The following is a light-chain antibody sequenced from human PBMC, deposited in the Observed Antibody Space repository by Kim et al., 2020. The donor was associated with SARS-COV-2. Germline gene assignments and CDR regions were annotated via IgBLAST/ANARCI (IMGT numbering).Light chain of an antibody. Sequence: SELTQDPAVSVALGQTVRLTCQGDSLRNYYATWYQQRPGQAPTLVLYGKYDRPSGIPDRFSGSASGNTASLTITGAQAEDEGDYYCSSRDSTGDHVVFGGGTQLTVL. CDR3: SSRDSTGDHVV. CDR2: GKY. CDR1: SLRNYY. V-gene: IGLV3-19*01. J-gene: IGLJ3*02.